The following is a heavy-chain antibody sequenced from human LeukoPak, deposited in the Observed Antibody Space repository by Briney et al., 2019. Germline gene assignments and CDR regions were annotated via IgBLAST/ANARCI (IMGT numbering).Heavy chain of an antibody. D-gene: IGHD3/OR15-3a*01. CDR2: IYTSGAT. J-gene: IGHJ5*02. CDR1: GGSISSYY. V-gene: IGHV4-4*07. CDR3: ARVGDFWTFDP. Sequence: PSETLSLTCTVSGGSISSYYWSWIRQPAGKGLEYIGRIYTSGATNYNPSLKSRVTMSVDTSKNQFSLKLSSVTAADTAVYYCARVGDFWTFDPWGQGTLVTVSS.